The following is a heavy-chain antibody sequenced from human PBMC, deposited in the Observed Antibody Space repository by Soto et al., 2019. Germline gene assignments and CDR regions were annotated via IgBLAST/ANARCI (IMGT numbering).Heavy chain of an antibody. Sequence: GGSLRLSCIASGFTFNHHGMHWVRQAPGRGLEWVAVIWFDGSNQYYADSVKGRFTISRDNSKKTLYLEMNSLRAEDTAVYYCARDGDPVSGYPYYYYGMDVWGQGTTVTVSS. CDR3: ARDGDPVSGYPYYYYGMDV. CDR1: GFTFNHHG. CDR2: IWFDGSNQ. D-gene: IGHD5-12*01. J-gene: IGHJ6*02. V-gene: IGHV3-33*01.